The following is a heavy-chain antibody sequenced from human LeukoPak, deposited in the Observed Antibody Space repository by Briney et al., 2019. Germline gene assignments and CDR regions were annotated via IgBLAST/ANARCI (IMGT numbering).Heavy chain of an antibody. J-gene: IGHJ4*02. Sequence: KPGESLKISCKGSGYSFSSYWIGWVRQMPGKGLEWMGIIYPGDSDTGYSPSFQGQVTISADKSISTAYLQWSSLKASDTAMYYCARRGWTAAAASYYFDYWGQGTLVTVSS. V-gene: IGHV5-51*03. D-gene: IGHD6-13*01. CDR1: GYSFSSYW. CDR3: ARRGWTAAAASYYFDY. CDR2: IYPGDSDT.